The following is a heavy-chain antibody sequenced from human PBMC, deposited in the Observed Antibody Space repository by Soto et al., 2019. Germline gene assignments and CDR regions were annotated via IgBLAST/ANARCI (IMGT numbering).Heavy chain of an antibody. CDR1: GGTFSSYA. CDR2: IIPILGIA. D-gene: IGHD6-25*01. Sequence: ASVTVSCQASGGTFSSYAISWVRQPPGQGLEWMGRIIPILGIANYAQKFQGRVTITADKSTSTAYMELSNLRSEDTAVYYWAEREGRDGYNGGYYYYGMDVWGQGTTVTVSS. J-gene: IGHJ6*02. V-gene: IGHV1-69*04. CDR3: AEREGRDGYNGGYYYYGMDV.